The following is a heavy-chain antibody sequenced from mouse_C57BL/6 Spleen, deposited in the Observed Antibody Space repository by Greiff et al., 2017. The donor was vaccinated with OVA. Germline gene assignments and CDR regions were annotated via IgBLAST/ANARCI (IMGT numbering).Heavy chain of an antibody. V-gene: IGHV1-64*01. CDR2: IHPNSGST. Sequence: QVQLQQPGAELVKPGASVKLSCKASGYTFTSYWMHWVKQRPGQGLEWIGMIHPNSGSTNYNEKFKSKATLTVDKSSSTAYMQLSSLTSEDSAVYYCAKYYYGDSSFDYWGQGTTLTVSS. CDR3: AKYYYGDSSFDY. D-gene: IGHD1-1*01. J-gene: IGHJ2*01. CDR1: GYTFTSYW.